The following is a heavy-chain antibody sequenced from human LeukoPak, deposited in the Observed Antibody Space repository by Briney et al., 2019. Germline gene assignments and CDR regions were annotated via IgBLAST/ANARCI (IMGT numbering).Heavy chain of an antibody. CDR2: INPSGGST. CDR3: ARGDQIVVVPAASFDP. J-gene: IGHJ5*02. CDR1: GYTFTSYY. V-gene: IGHV1-46*01. D-gene: IGHD2-2*01. Sequence: ASVKVSCKASGYTFTSYYMHWVRQAPGQGLEWMGIINPSGGSTSYAQKFQGRVTMTRDTSTSTVYMELSSLRSEDTAVYYCARGDQIVVVPAASFDPWGQGTLVTVSS.